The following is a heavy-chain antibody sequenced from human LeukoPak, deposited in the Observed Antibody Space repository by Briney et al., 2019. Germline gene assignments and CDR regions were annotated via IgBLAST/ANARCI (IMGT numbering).Heavy chain of an antibody. D-gene: IGHD2-2*01. CDR3: ARIPIPAAPYYYYYYYMDV. J-gene: IGHJ6*03. V-gene: IGHV3-7*01. CDR2: IKQDGSEK. Sequence: GGSLRLSCAASGFTFSSYGMHWVRQAPGKGLEWVANIKQDGSEKYYVDSVKGRFTVSRDNAKNSLYLQMNSLRAEDTAVYYCARIPIPAAPYYYYYYYMDVWGKGTTVTVSS. CDR1: GFTFSSYG.